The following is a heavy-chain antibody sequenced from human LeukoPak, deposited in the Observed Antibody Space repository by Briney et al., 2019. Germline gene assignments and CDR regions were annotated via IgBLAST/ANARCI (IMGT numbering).Heavy chain of an antibody. Sequence: SVKVSCKASGGTFSSYAISWVRQAPGQGLEWMGRIIPILGIANYAQKFQGRVTITADKSTSTAYMELSSLRSEDTAVYYCASGFYYDMSYYFDYWGQGTLVTVPS. CDR3: ASGFYYDMSYYFDY. CDR1: GGTFSSYA. V-gene: IGHV1-69*04. D-gene: IGHD3-22*01. J-gene: IGHJ4*02. CDR2: IIPILGIA.